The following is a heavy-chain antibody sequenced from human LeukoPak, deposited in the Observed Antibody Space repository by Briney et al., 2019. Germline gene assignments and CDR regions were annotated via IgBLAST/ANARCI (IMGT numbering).Heavy chain of an antibody. D-gene: IGHD3-22*01. CDR1: GFTFSSYW. Sequence: PGGSLRLSCAASGFTFSSYWMTWVRQAPGKGLEWVANIKQDGSGKYYVDSVKGRFTISRDNAKNSLYLQLNSLRAEDTAVYYCARGDYYHSSGYYYDPLESYDYWGQGTLVTVSS. CDR3: ARGDYYHSSGYYYDPLESYDY. V-gene: IGHV3-7*01. CDR2: IKQDGSGK. J-gene: IGHJ4*02.